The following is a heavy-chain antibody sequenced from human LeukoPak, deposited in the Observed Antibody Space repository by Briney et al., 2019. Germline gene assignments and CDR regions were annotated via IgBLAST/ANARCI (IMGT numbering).Heavy chain of an antibody. Sequence: SETLSLTCTLSGGSISTYYWSWIRQPPGKGLEWIGYIYHSGSTNYNPSLKSRVTISVDTSKNQFSLKLSSVTAADTAVYYCARGRGYCSGGSCYSRTQYFQHWGQGTLVTVSS. V-gene: IGHV4-59*12. CDR2: IYHSGST. CDR1: GGSISTYY. D-gene: IGHD2-15*01. CDR3: ARGRGYCSGGSCYSRTQYFQH. J-gene: IGHJ1*01.